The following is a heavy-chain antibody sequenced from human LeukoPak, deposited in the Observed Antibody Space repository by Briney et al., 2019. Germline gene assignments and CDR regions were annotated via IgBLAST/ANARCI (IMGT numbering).Heavy chain of an antibody. Sequence: GGSLRLSCAASGFTFSSYEMHWVRQAPGKGLEYVSAISSNGDSTYYANFVKGGFIISRDNSKNTLYLQMGSLRPEDMAVYYCARDRPGDVWGEGTTVTVSS. J-gene: IGHJ6*04. V-gene: IGHV3-64*01. CDR3: ARDRPGDV. CDR2: ISSNGDST. CDR1: GFTFSSYE.